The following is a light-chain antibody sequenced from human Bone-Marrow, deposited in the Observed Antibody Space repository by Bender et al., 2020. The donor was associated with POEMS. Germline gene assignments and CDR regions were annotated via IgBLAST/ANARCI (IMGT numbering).Light chain of an antibody. V-gene: IGLV4-69*01. CDR2: VSSDGSH. Sequence: QLVLTQSPSASASLGASVKLTCTLTSGHSSYAIAWHQQQPEKGLRYVMKVSSDGSHTKGDGIPDRFSGSSSGAERYLTISSLQSEDEADYYCQTWGTGIGVFGTGTKVTVL. CDR1: SGHSSYA. J-gene: IGLJ1*01. CDR3: QTWGTGIGV.